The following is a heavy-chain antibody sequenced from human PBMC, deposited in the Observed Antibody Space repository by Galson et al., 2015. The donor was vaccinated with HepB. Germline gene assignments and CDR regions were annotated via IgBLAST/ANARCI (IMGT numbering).Heavy chain of an antibody. V-gene: IGHV1-46*01. CDR3: ARDPHVNYGDYEYYFDY. Sequence: SVKVSCKASGYTFTSYYMHWVRQAPGQGLEWMGIINPSGGSTSYAQKFQGRVTMTRDTSTSTVYMELSSLRSEDTAVYYCARDPHVNYGDYEYYFDYWGQGTLVTVSS. CDR1: GYTFTSYY. D-gene: IGHD4-17*01. CDR2: INPSGGST. J-gene: IGHJ4*02.